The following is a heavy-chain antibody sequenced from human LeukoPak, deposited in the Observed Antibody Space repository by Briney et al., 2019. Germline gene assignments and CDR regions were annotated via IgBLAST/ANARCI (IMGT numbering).Heavy chain of an antibody. J-gene: IGHJ4*02. D-gene: IGHD2-15*01. CDR3: AKTSVAAIDY. CDR1: GFTFSSYG. CDR2: IRYDGSNK. Sequence: GGSLRLSCAASGFTFSSYGMHWVRQAPGKGLEWVAFIRYDGSNKYYADSVKGRFTISRDNSKNTLYLQMNSLRAEDTAAYYCAKTSVAAIDYWGQGTLVTVSS. V-gene: IGHV3-30*02.